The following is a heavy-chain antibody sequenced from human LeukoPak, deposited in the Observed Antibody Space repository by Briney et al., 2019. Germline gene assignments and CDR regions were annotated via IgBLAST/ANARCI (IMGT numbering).Heavy chain of an antibody. Sequence: ASVKVSCKASGYTFTGYYMHWVRQAPGQGLEWMGWINPNSGGTNYAQKFQGWVTMTRDTSISTAYMELGRLRSDDTAVYYCARDPLGATSGGSNWFDPWGQGTLVTVSS. J-gene: IGHJ5*02. D-gene: IGHD1-26*01. CDR1: GYTFTGYY. CDR3: ARDPLGATSGGSNWFDP. V-gene: IGHV1-2*04. CDR2: INPNSGGT.